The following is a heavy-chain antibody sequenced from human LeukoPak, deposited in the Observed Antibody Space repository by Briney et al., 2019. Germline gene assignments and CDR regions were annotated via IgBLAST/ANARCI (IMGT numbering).Heavy chain of an antibody. CDR3: ATLPHTEFHY. CDR2: IHPGDSDT. Sequence: GESLKISCKGSGXTFTSYWIGWVRQMPGKGLEWMGIIHPGDSDTIYSPSFQGQVTISADKSVSTSYLQWSSLKASDTAMYYCATLPHTEFHYWGQGTLVTVSS. CDR1: GXTFTSYW. V-gene: IGHV5-51*01. J-gene: IGHJ4*02. D-gene: IGHD2-8*02.